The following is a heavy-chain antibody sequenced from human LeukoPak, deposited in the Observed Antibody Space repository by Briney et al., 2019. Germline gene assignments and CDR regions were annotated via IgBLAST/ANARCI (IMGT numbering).Heavy chain of an antibody. CDR2: IYTSGST. CDR3: AREGGRVTTIFGYWFDP. J-gene: IGHJ5*02. D-gene: IGHD3-3*01. CDR1: GGSISSYY. Sequence: KPSETLSLTCTVSGGSISSYYWSWIRQPAGKGLEWIGRIYTSGSTNYNPSLKSRVTMSVDTSKNQFSLKLSSVTAADTAVYYCAREGGRVTTIFGYWFDPWGQGTLVTVSS. V-gene: IGHV4-4*07.